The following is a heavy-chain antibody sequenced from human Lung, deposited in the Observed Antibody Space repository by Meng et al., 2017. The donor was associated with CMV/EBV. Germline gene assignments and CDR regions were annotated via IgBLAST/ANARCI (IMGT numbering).Heavy chain of an antibody. CDR1: GFTFSRYS. CDR3: ARDRSFWSGYYGPVAFDI. J-gene: IGHJ3*02. D-gene: IGHD3-3*01. V-gene: IGHV3-21*01. Sequence: GGSXRLXCAASGFTFSRYSMNWVRQAPGKGLEWVSSISSSSSYIYYSDSVKGRFTISRDNAKNSLYLQMNSLRAEDTAVYYCARDRSFWSGYYGPVAFDIWGQGTXVTVSS. CDR2: ISSSSSYI.